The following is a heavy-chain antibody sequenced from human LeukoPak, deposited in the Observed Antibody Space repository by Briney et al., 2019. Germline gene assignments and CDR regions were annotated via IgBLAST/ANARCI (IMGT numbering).Heavy chain of an antibody. V-gene: IGHV1-8*03. Sequence: ASVKVSCKASGYTFTSYDINWVRQATGQGLEWMGWMNPNSGNTGYAQKFQGRVTITRNTSISTAYMELNSLTSEDTGVYYCARDSFGSSRPSEYWGQGTLVTVSS. J-gene: IGHJ4*02. CDR3: ARDSFGSSRPSEY. CDR1: GYTFTSYD. CDR2: MNPNSGNT. D-gene: IGHD3-3*01.